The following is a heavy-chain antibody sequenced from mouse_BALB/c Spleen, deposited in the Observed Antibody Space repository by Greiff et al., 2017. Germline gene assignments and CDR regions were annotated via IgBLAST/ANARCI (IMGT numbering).Heavy chain of an antibody. Sequence: EVQGVESGGGLVQPGGSRKLSCAASGFTFSSFGMHWVRQAPEKGLEWVAYISSGSSTIYYADTVKGRFTISRDNPKNTLFLQMTSLRSEDTAMYYCAREGYGNYGDYWGQGTSVTVSS. CDR2: ISSGSSTI. D-gene: IGHD2-10*02. CDR1: GFTFSSFG. CDR3: AREGYGNYGDY. J-gene: IGHJ4*01. V-gene: IGHV5-17*02.